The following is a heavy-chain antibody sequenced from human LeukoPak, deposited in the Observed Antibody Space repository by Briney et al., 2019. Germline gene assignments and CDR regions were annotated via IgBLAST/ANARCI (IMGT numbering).Heavy chain of an antibody. D-gene: IGHD6-13*01. V-gene: IGHV3-11*04. Sequence: PGGSLRLSCAASGFTFSDYYMSWIRQAPGKGLEWVSYISSSGSTIYYADSVKGRFTISRDNAKNSLYLQMNSLRAEDTAVYYCARLPQYSSSWYVDYWGQGTLVTVSS. J-gene: IGHJ4*02. CDR1: GFTFSDYY. CDR3: ARLPQYSSSWYVDY. CDR2: ISSSGSTI.